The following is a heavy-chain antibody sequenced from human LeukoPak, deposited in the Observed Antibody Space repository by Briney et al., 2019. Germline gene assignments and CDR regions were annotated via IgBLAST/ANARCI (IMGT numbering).Heavy chain of an antibody. V-gene: IGHV4-59*01. D-gene: IGHD2-8*01. CDR2: IYNSGST. Sequence: SETLSLTCTVSGGSISIYYWSWIRQPPGKGLEWIGYIYNSGSTIYNPSLRSRVTISVDTSKNQFSLKLSSVTAADTAVYYCARVFYGNNGIDYWGQGTLVTVSS. CDR1: GGSISIYY. CDR3: ARVFYGNNGIDY. J-gene: IGHJ4*02.